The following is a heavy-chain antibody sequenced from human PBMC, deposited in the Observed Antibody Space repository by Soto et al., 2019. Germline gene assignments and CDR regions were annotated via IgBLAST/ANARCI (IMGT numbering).Heavy chain of an antibody. CDR2: ISGYNGKT. CDR1: GYTFTGYG. CDR3: ARDVALAGTRVSLYYYYGMDV. Sequence: ASVKVSCKASGYTFTGYGISWVRQVPGQGLEWMGWISGYNGKTNYAQQLQGRVTMTTETSTSTAYMEVRSLRSEDTAVYYCARDVALAGTRVSLYYYYGMDVWGQGATVTVSS. D-gene: IGHD6-19*01. J-gene: IGHJ6*02. V-gene: IGHV1-18*01.